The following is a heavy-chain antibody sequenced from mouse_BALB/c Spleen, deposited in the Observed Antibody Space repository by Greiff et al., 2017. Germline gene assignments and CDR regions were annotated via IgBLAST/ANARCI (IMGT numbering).Heavy chain of an antibody. CDR3: AREGYRYRFDY. J-gene: IGHJ2*01. CDR1: GFTFSSFG. V-gene: IGHV5-17*02. Sequence: EVKLEESGGGLVQPGGSRKLSCAASGFTFSSFGMHWVRQAPEKGLEWVAYISSGSSTIYYADTVKGRFTISRDNPKNTLFLQMTSLSSEDTAMYYCAREGYRYRFDYWGQGTTLTVSS. CDR2: ISSGSSTI. D-gene: IGHD2-14*01.